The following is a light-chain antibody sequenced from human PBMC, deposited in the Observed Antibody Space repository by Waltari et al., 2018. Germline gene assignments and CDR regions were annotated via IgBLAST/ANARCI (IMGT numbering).Light chain of an antibody. CDR2: DAS. V-gene: IGKV3-11*01. CDR3: QQRSNWPPGLT. J-gene: IGKJ4*01. Sequence: EIVLTQSPATLSSSPGERATLSCRASQSVSSYLAWYHHKPGQAPRLLIYDASTGATGIPTTFSGSGSGTDFTLTISSLEPEDFAVYYCQQRSNWPPGLTFGGGTKVEIK. CDR1: QSVSSY.